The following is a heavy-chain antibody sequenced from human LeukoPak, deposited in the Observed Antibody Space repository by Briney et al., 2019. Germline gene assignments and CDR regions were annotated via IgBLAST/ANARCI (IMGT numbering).Heavy chain of an antibody. Sequence: SETLSLTCTVSGGSISSSSYYWGWIRQPPGKGVEWIGSIYYSGSTYYNPSLKSRVTISVDTSKNQFSLKLSSVTAADTAVYYCARDLGFDYWGQGTLVTVSS. J-gene: IGHJ4*02. CDR1: GGSISSSSYY. CDR2: IYYSGST. D-gene: IGHD7-27*01. CDR3: ARDLGFDY. V-gene: IGHV4-39*07.